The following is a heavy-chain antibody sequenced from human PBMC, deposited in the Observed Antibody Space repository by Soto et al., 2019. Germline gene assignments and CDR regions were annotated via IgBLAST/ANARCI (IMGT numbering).Heavy chain of an antibody. Sequence: LSLTCAVYSGSFSDYYRSWIRQPPGKGLEWIGEINHSGSTNYNPSLKSRVTISVDTSKNQFSLMLSSVTAADTAVYYCASSGYSSGWYMGWGQGTLVTVSS. CDR2: INHSGST. V-gene: IGHV4-34*01. CDR1: SGSFSDYY. CDR3: ASSGYSSGWYMG. J-gene: IGHJ4*02. D-gene: IGHD6-19*01.